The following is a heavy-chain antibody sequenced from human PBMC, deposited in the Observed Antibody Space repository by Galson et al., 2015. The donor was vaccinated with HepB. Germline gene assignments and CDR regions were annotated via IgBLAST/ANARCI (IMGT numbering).Heavy chain of an antibody. Sequence: SLRLSCAASGFTFDRYAMTWVRQAPGKGLQWVSAISGGGSTTYYADSVKGRFTISRDNSKNTLYLQMNSLRAEDTAVYYCAKGPRSGQPRVGINWYFDLWGRGTLVTVSS. CDR3: AKGPRSGQPRVGINWYFDL. V-gene: IGHV3-23*01. D-gene: IGHD1-14*01. CDR1: GFTFDRYA. J-gene: IGHJ2*01. CDR2: ISGGGSTT.